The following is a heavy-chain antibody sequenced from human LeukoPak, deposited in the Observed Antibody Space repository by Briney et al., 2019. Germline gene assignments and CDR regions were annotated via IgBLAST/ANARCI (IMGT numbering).Heavy chain of an antibody. V-gene: IGHV4-34*01. CDR3: ARGDGSGWYRGGYFDY. Sequence: SETLSLTCAVYGGSFSGYYWSWIRQPPGKGLEWIGEINHSGSTNYNPSLKSRVTISVDTSKNQFSLQLNSVTPEDTAVYYCARGDGSGWYRGGYFDYWGQGTLVTVSS. J-gene: IGHJ4*02. D-gene: IGHD6-19*01. CDR2: INHSGST. CDR1: GGSFSGYY.